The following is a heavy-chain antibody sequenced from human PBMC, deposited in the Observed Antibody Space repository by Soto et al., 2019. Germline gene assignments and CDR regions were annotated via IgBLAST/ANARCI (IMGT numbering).Heavy chain of an antibody. V-gene: IGHV1-69*13. J-gene: IGHJ4*02. CDR2: IIPIFGTA. CDR1: GGTFSSYS. CDR3: ARGYDSSGYYYKFDY. Sequence: SVKVSCKASGGTFSSYSISWVRQAPGQGLEWMGGIIPIFGTANYAQKFQGRVTITADESTSTAYMELSSLRSEDTAVYYCARGYDSSGYYYKFDYWGQGTLVTVSS. D-gene: IGHD3-22*01.